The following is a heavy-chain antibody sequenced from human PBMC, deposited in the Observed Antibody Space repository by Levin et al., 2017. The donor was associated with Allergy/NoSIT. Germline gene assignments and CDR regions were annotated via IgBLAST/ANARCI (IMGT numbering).Heavy chain of an antibody. J-gene: IGHJ2*01. V-gene: IGHV3-49*04. CDR2: IRNEPYGGTT. D-gene: IGHD6-19*01. CDR1: GFTFGDYA. Sequence: GESLKISCAASGFTFGDYAMSWVRQAPGKGLEWIGFIRNEPYGGTTEYAASVKDRFTVSIDDSKTIAYLQMNSLKTEDTGVYFCSRGVSLGRGWYVGWFFDLWGRGTLVTVSS. CDR3: SRGVSLGRGWYVGWFFDL.